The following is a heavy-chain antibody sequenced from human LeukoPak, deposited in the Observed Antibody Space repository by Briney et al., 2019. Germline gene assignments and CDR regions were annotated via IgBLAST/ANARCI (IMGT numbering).Heavy chain of an antibody. CDR1: GYTFTGYY. V-gene: IGHV1-2*04. D-gene: IGHD1-26*01. J-gene: IGHJ3*02. CDR2: INPNSGGT. Sequence: ASVKVSCKASGYTFTGYYMHWVRQAPGQGLEWMGWINPNSGGTNYAQKFQGWVTMTRDTSISTAYMELSRLRSDDTAVYYCARDRRTGSYSAFDIWGQGTMVTVSS. CDR3: ARDRRTGSYSAFDI.